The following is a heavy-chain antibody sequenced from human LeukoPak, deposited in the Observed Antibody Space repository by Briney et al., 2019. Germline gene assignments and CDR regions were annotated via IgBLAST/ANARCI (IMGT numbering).Heavy chain of an antibody. V-gene: IGHV1-18*01. CDR1: GYTFTSYG. CDR3: ARDQTTYYDILTGYLGPYYFDY. CDR2: ISAYNGNT. J-gene: IGHJ4*02. D-gene: IGHD3-9*01. Sequence: ASVKVSCKASGYTFTSYGISWVRQAPGQGLEWMGWISAYNGNTNYAQRLQGRVTMTTDTSTSTAYMELRSLRSDDTAVYYCARDQTTYYDILTGYLGPYYFDYWGQGTLVTVSS.